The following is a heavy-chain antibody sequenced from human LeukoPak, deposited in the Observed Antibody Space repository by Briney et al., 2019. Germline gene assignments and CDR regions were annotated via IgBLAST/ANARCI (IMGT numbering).Heavy chain of an antibody. CDR2: ISRSGGTT. V-gene: IGHV3-23*01. J-gene: IGHJ4*02. Sequence: PGGSLTLSCAASGFTFSSCAMNWVRQAPGKGLEWVSVISRSGGTTYYADSVKGRFTISRDTSKNTLYLQMNSLRAEDTAVYYCARSATSITGTIEHYFDYWGQGTLVTVSS. CDR3: ARSATSITGTIEHYFDY. CDR1: GFTFSSCA. D-gene: IGHD1-7*01.